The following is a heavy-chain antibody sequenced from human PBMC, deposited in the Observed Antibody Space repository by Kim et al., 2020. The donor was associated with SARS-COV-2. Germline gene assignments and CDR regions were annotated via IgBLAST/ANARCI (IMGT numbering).Heavy chain of an antibody. CDR2: IWYDGSNK. CDR1: GFTFSSYG. J-gene: IGHJ6*02. D-gene: IGHD3-16*01. V-gene: IGHV3-33*08. CDR3: ARDPGLYDYVWGSYGRVLYGMDV. Sequence: GGSLRLSCAASGFTFSSYGMHWVRQAPGKGLEWVAVIWYDGSNKYYAESVKGRFTISRDNSKNTLYLQMNSLRAEDTAVYYCARDPGLYDYVWGSYGRVLYGMDVWGQGTTVTVSS.